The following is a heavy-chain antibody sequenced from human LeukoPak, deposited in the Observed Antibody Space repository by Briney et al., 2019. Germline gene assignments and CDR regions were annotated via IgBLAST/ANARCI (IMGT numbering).Heavy chain of an antibody. J-gene: IGHJ3*01. Sequence: PGGSLRLSCAASGFTFFNFGMHWVRQAPGKGLEWVAVIWYDGSQKYYTDSVQGRFTISRDNPKNTLYLRMSSLRADDTAVYYCAREGAFYDELPAFPFDLWGQGTMVTVSS. D-gene: IGHD1-7*01. CDR1: GFTFFNFG. V-gene: IGHV3-33*01. CDR3: AREGAFYDELPAFPFDL. CDR2: IWYDGSQK.